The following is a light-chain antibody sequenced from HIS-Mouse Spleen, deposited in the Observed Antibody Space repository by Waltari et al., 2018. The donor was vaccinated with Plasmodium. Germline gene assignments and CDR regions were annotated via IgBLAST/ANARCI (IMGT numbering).Light chain of an antibody. CDR1: QRVSSN. V-gene: IGKV3-15*01. CDR2: GAS. CDR3: QQYNNWSFT. J-gene: IGKJ3*01. Sequence: EIVMTQSPATLSVSPGERATLPCRASQRVSSNLAWYQQKPGQAPRLLIYGASTRATGIPARFSGSGSGTEFILTISSLQSEDFAVYYCQQYNNWSFTFGPGTKVDIK.